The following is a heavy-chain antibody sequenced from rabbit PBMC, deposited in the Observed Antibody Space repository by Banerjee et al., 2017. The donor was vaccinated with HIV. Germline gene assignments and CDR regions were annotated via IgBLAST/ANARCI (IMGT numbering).Heavy chain of an antibody. Sequence: QSLEESGGDLVKPGASLTLSCTASGFSFSSSYWICWIRQAPGKGLEWIACIYVGSSGSTYYASWAKGRFTISKTSSTTVTLQMTSLTAADTATYFCARAYGSSSDTAIYYGMDLWGQGTLVTVS. CDR2: IYVGSSGST. J-gene: IGHJ6*01. V-gene: IGHV1S40*01. CDR1: GFSFSSSYW. D-gene: IGHD1-1*01. CDR3: ARAYGSSSDTAIYYGMDL.